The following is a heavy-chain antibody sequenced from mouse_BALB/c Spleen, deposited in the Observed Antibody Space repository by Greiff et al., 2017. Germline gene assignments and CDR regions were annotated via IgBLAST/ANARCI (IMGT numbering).Heavy chain of an antibody. CDR1: GFSLTSYG. CDR2: IWAGGST. J-gene: IGHJ3*01. D-gene: IGHD3-1*01. Sequence: QVHVKQSGPGLVAPSQSLSITCTVSGFSLTSYGVHWVRQPPGKGLEWLGVIWAGGSTNYNSALMSRLSISKDNSKSQVFLKMNSLQTDDTAMYYCARDSSSGRGFAYWGQGTLVTVSA. V-gene: IGHV2-9*02. CDR3: ARDSSSGRGFAY.